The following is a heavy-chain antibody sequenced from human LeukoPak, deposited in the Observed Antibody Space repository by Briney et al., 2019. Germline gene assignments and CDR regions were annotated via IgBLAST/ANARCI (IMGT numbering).Heavy chain of an antibody. Sequence: GGSLRLSCEASGLTFSSYGMSWVRQAPGKGLQWVSAITGGGGTTYYADSVRGRFTISRDNSKNMLYLRMNSLRAEDTAVYYCAKMQGYFDYWGQGTLVTVSS. CDR2: ITGGGGTT. J-gene: IGHJ4*02. V-gene: IGHV3-23*01. CDR1: GLTFSSYG. CDR3: AKMQGYFDY.